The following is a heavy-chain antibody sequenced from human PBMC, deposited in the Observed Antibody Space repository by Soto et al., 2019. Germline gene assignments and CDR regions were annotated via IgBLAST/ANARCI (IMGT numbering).Heavy chain of an antibody. CDR1: GGTFSSYA. CDR2: IIPIFGTA. J-gene: IGHJ5*02. V-gene: IGHV1-69*13. CDR3: ARCRINTVVIKCVDP. Sequence: SVNLSCKASGGTFSSYAISWVRQAPGQGLEWMGGIIPIFGTANYAQKFQGRVTITADESTSTAYMELSSLRSEDTAVYYCARCRINTVVIKCVDPCGQGTLVTVPA. D-gene: IGHD2-15*01.